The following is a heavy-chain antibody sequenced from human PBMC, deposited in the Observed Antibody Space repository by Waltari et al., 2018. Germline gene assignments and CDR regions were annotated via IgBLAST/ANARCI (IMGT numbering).Heavy chain of an antibody. D-gene: IGHD3-22*01. CDR2: ISSSSSTI. J-gene: IGHJ4*02. V-gene: IGHV3-48*04. CDR1: GFNFSSYI. Sequence: EVQLVESGGGLVQPGGSLRLSCAASGFNFSSYIMKWVRQAPGKGLEWVSYISSSSSTIYYADSVKGRFTISRDNAKNSLYLQMNSLRAEDTAVYYCARVSSGYSYWGQGTLVTVSS. CDR3: ARVSSGYSY.